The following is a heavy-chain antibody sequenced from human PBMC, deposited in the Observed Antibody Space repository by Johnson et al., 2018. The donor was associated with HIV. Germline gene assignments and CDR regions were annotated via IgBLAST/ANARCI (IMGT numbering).Heavy chain of an antibody. D-gene: IGHD6-13*01. CDR2: IYSGGTT. CDR1: GFTFSSNY. V-gene: IGHV3-66*02. CDR3: ASRGREIVAAGILGAFDI. Sequence: VQLVESGGGLVQPGGSLRLSCAASGFTFSSNYMSWVRQAPGKGLEWVSVIYSGGTTWYADSVKGRFTISRDNSRDTVHLQMNSLRSEDTAVYYCASRGREIVAAGILGAFDIWGQGTMVTVSS. J-gene: IGHJ3*02.